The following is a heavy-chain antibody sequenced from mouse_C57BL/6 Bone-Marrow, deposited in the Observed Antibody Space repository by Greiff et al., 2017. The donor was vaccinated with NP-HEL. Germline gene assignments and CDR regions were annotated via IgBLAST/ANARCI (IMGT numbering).Heavy chain of an antibody. Sequence: VKLVESGPGLVQPSPSLSITCTVSGFSLTSYGVHWVRQSPGKGLEWLGVIWSGGSTDYNAAFISRQSIIKDNSKVQVFFKITSLQAVYTAIYYCVRKRDHGYVDVWGTGTTVTVSS. V-gene: IGHV2-2*01. CDR2: IWSGGST. CDR3: VRKRDHGYVDV. D-gene: IGHD1-2*01. J-gene: IGHJ1*03. CDR1: GFSLTSYG.